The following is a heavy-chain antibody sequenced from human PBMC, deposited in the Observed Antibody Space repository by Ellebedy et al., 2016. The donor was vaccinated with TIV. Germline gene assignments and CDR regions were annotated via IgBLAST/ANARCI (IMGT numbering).Heavy chain of an antibody. CDR2: VNPNSGYT. V-gene: IGHV1-8*01. Sequence: ASVKVSXXASGYTFTSYDIHWVRQAPGQGLEWMGWVNPNSGYTGYAQMFQGRVTMTRNTSINTAYMEQRSLRSDDTAVYYCGTPMVGDFSYYYMDVWGKGTTVTVSS. D-gene: IGHD5-18*01. CDR1: GYTFTSYD. CDR3: GTPMVGDFSYYYMDV. J-gene: IGHJ6*03.